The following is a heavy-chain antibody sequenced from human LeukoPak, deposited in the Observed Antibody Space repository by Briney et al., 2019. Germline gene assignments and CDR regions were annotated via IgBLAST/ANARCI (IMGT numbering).Heavy chain of an antibody. CDR1: GFTFSSYW. CDR2: IKQDGSEK. J-gene: IGHJ3*02. CDR3: ARLYYDILTGPVWSAFDI. D-gene: IGHD3-9*01. V-gene: IGHV3-7*01. Sequence: GGSLRLSCAASGFTFSSYWMSWVCQAPGKGLEWVANIKQDGSEKYYVDSVKGRFTISRDNAKNSLYLQMNSLRAEDTAVYYCARLYYDILTGPVWSAFDIWGQGTMVTVSS.